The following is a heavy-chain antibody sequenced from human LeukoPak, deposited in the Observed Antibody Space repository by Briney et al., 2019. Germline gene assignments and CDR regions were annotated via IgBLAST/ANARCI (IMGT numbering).Heavy chain of an antibody. CDR3: ARQTAMGRSGDY. D-gene: IGHD5-18*01. CDR2: IDPSGSET. Sequence: GESLKISCPASGYSFTNYWIGWVRQMPGKGLEWMGIIDPSGSETRYTPSFQGQVTISADKSLSTAYLQWNSLKASDTAMYYCARQTAMGRSGDYWGQGTLVIVSS. V-gene: IGHV5-51*01. J-gene: IGHJ4*02. CDR1: GYSFTNYW.